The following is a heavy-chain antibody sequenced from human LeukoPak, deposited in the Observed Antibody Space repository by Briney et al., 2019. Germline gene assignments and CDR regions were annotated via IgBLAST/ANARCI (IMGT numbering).Heavy chain of an antibody. J-gene: IGHJ6*03. V-gene: IGHV1-2*02. D-gene: IGHD3-3*01. CDR2: SNRKSGGT. CDR1: GYTFTGYY. CDR3: ASWSITIVDYYYMDV. Sequence: ASVKVSCKASGYTFTGYYMHWVRQAPGQGLERVGWSNRKSGGTNYAEKVRGRVTMTRDTSISTAYMELSRLRSDDTAVYYCASWSITIVDYYYMDVWGKGTTVTVSS.